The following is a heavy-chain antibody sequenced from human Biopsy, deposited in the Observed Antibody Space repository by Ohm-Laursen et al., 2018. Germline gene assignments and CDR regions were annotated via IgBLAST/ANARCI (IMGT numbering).Heavy chain of an antibody. CDR3: ASSDGRSGFDY. V-gene: IGHV1-69*13. J-gene: IGHJ4*02. CDR1: GGTFTMFP. D-gene: IGHD3-10*01. Sequence: GASVKVSCITSGGTFTMFPISWVRQAPGQGLEWMGAILPFYGTTNFAQKFQGRVTLTADGSTSTAYMELSSLRSEDTGVYYCASSDGRSGFDYWGQGTLVTVSS. CDR2: ILPFYGTT.